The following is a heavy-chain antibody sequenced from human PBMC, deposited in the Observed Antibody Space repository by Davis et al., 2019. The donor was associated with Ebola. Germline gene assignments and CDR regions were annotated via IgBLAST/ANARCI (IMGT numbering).Heavy chain of an antibody. D-gene: IGHD2-2*01. J-gene: IGHJ4*02. CDR2: ISYDGSNK. Sequence: PGGSLRLSCAASGFTFSSYAMHWVRQAPGKGLEWVAVISYDGSNKYYADSVKGRFTISRDNSKNTLYLQMNSLRAEDTAVYYCAKGVVCISSNCYYDFWGQGTLVTVSS. CDR3: AKGVVCISSNCYYDF. CDR1: GFTFSSYA. V-gene: IGHV3-30-3*01.